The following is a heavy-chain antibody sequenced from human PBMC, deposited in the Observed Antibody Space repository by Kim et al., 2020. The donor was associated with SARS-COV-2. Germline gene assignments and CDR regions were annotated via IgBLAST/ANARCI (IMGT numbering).Heavy chain of an antibody. CDR2: ISSSGSTI. Sequence: GGSLRLSCAASGFTFSDYYMSWIRQAPGKGLEWVSYISSSGSTIYYADSVKGRFTISRDNAKNSLYLQMNSLRAEDTAVYYCARFHGPSSGWSANYYYYGMDVWGQGTTVTVSS. V-gene: IGHV3-11*01. D-gene: IGHD6-19*01. CDR1: GFTFSDYY. J-gene: IGHJ6*02. CDR3: ARFHGPSSGWSANYYYYGMDV.